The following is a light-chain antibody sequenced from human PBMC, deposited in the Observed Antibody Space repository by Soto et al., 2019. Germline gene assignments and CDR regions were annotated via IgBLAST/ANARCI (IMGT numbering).Light chain of an antibody. CDR3: QQCGSSSP. J-gene: IGKJ5*01. Sequence: EIVFTQSPCTVSLTPGERATLSCRASQTFSNSFLSWFQQIPGQAPRLLIYGASMRATGIPDRFSGSGSGTDFTLTISRLEPEDFAVYYCQQCGSSSPFGQGTRLEIK. CDR2: GAS. V-gene: IGKV3-20*01. CDR1: QTFSNSF.